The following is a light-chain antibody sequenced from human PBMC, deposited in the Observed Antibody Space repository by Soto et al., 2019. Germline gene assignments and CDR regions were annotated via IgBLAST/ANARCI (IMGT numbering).Light chain of an antibody. CDR2: DAS. V-gene: IGKV1-5*01. J-gene: IGKJ1*01. CDR3: QQYSDSSGA. Sequence: IQVTQSPSTLSASGGDSVSITCAASQSIGTWLAWYQQKPGKAPKLLIFDASTLESGVPSRVSASGSWTDFTLTISSLKHDDFATYGCQQYSDSSGAFGQGTKVDIK. CDR1: QSIGTW.